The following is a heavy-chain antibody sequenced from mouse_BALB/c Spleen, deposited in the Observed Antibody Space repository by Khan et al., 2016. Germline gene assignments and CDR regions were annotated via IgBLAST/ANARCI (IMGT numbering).Heavy chain of an antibody. CDR2: LAPANGNT. CDR1: GFNIKDTY. CDR3: SRGVYDYEFAY. V-gene: IGHV14-3*02. J-gene: IGHJ3*01. Sequence: VRLQQSGAELVKPGASVKLSCTVSGFNIKDTYMHWVNQRPDQGLEWIGRLAPANGNTKYDPKFQDKATITADTSSNTAYLQLSSLTAEDAAVYYCSRGVYDYEFAYWGQGTLVTGSA. D-gene: IGHD2-4*01.